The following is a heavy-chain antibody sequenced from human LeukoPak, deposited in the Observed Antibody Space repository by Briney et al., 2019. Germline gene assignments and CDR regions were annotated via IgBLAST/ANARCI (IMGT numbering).Heavy chain of an antibody. J-gene: IGHJ5*02. CDR2: IKQDGSEK. CDR3: ASDTYSSGWYDRGFDP. CDR1: GFTFSSYW. D-gene: IGHD6-19*01. Sequence: GGSLRLSCAASGFTFSSYWMSWVRQAPGKGLEWVANIKQDGSEKYYVDSVKGRFTISRDNAKNSLYLQMNSLRAEDTAVYYCASDTYSSGWYDRGFDPWGQGTLVTVSS. V-gene: IGHV3-7*01.